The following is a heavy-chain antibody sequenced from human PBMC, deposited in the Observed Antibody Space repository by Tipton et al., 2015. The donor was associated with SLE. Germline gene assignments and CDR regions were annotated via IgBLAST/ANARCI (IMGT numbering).Heavy chain of an antibody. CDR1: GGSISSGSYY. J-gene: IGHJ4*02. V-gene: IGHV4-61*02. Sequence: TLSLTCTVSGGSISSGSYYWSWIRQPAGKGLEWIGRIYTTGSTNYNPSLKSRVTLSIDTSKNQFSLQLSSVTAADTAVYYCAITPWRKGLSVYWGQGTLVTVSS. CDR3: AITPWRKGLSVY. D-gene: IGHD1-1*01. CDR2: IYTTGST.